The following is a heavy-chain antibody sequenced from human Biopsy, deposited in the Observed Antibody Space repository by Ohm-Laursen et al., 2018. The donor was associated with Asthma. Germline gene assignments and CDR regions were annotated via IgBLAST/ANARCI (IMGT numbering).Heavy chain of an antibody. CDR2: INVEGTTT. Sequence: SLRLSCTASGFTFTGYWMHWVRQAPGKGLVWVSRINVEGTTTNYADSVKGRFTISRDNAKNTLYLQKNSLRAEDTAVYLCARFVQAEEGVFWGQGTRVTVSP. CDR3: ARFVQAEEGVF. D-gene: IGHD3-3*01. V-gene: IGHV3-74*01. CDR1: GFTFTGYW. J-gene: IGHJ4*02.